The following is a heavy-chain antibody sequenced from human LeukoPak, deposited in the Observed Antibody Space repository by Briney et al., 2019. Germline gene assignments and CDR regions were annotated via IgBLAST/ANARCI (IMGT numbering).Heavy chain of an antibody. Sequence: SETLSLTCTVSGGSISSSSYYWGWIRQPPGKGLEWIGSIYYSGSTYYNPSLKSRVTISVDTSKNQFSLKLSSVTAADTAVYYCAREVVRFYYYLDVWGKGTTVTVSS. J-gene: IGHJ6*03. CDR3: AREVVRFYYYLDV. CDR2: IYYSGST. D-gene: IGHD2-15*01. CDR1: GGSISSSSYY. V-gene: IGHV4-39*01.